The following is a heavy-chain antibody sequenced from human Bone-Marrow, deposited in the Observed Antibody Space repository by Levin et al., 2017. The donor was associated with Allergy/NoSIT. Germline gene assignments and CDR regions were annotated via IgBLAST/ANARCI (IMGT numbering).Heavy chain of an antibody. Sequence: ASVKVSCKADGYTFNIYYIHWVRQAPGQGLEWMGMISTGAGGVTTYAQKFQGRVAMTRDTYTSTAYMELSSLRSADTAVYYFARGAGFDHLSGDVWGQGTLVTVSS. CDR2: ISTGAGGVT. V-gene: IGHV1-46*02. D-gene: IGHD5-24*01. CDR1: GYTFNIYY. CDR3: ARGAGFDHLSGDV. J-gene: IGHJ4*02.